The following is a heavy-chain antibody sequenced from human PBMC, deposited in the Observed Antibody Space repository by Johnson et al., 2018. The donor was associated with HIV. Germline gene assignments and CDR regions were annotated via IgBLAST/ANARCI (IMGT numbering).Heavy chain of an antibody. Sequence: VQLVESGGGLVKPGGSLRLSCAASGLTFSTYGMHWVRQAPGKGLGWVAVLSYDGSNKYYADSVKGRFTISRDNSKNTLYLQMNSLRAEDTAVYYCAKDGGEQLPAAFDIWGQGTMVTVSS. CDR2: LSYDGSNK. J-gene: IGHJ3*02. CDR1: GLTFSTYG. CDR3: AKDGGEQLPAAFDI. D-gene: IGHD3-16*01. V-gene: IGHV3-30*18.